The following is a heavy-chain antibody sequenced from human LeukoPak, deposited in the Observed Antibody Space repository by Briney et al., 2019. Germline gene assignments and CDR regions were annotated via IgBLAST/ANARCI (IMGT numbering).Heavy chain of an antibody. CDR3: ARIQLGYCSSTSCYNLPGVRFDP. D-gene: IGHD2-2*02. Sequence: KPSETLSLTCAVYGGSFSGYYWSWIRQPPGKGLEWIGEINHSGSTNYNPSLKSRVTISVDTSKNQFSLKLSSVTAADTAVYYCARIQLGYCSSTSCYNLPGVRFDPWGQGTLVTVPS. J-gene: IGHJ5*02. V-gene: IGHV4-34*01. CDR1: GGSFSGYY. CDR2: INHSGST.